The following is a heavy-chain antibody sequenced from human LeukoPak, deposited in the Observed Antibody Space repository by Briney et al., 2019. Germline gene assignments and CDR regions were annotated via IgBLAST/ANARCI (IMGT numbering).Heavy chain of an antibody. CDR3: ATSAWSSGCYF. J-gene: IGHJ4*02. CDR1: GDTLTELS. D-gene: IGHD6-19*01. V-gene: IGHV1-24*01. Sequence: WASLKVSCKVSGDTLTELSMRWVRQTPGKGLEWMGGFDPEDGETIYAQKFQGRVTMTEDTATDTAYMELSSLRSEDTAVYYCATSAWSSGCYFWGQGKRVTVSA. CDR2: FDPEDGET.